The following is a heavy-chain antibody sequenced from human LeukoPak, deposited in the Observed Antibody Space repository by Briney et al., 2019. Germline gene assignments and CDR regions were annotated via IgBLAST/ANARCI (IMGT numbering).Heavy chain of an antibody. V-gene: IGHV1-2*06. D-gene: IGHD6-13*01. CDR2: INPYSGDT. J-gene: IGHJ4*02. CDR1: GYTFTGYH. Sequence: ASVKVSCKASGYTFTGYHIHWVRQAPGQGLEWMGRINPYSGDTNFAQKNQGRVSMTRDTSITTAYMDLSSLTPDDTAVYFCARDQGSLTRSWYTDYWGQGTQVTVSS. CDR3: ARDQGSLTRSWYTDY.